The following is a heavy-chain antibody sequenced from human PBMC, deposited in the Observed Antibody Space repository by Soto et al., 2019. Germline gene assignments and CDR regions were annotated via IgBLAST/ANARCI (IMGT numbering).Heavy chain of an antibody. CDR2: IDPSDSYT. CDR3: ARVESPSGIAAAGT. Sequence: GESLKLSCTGSGYSFTRYWISWVRQMPGKGLEWMGRIDPSDSYTNYSPSFQGRVTISADKSISTAYLQWSSLKASDTAMYYCARVESPSGIAAAGTWGQGTLVTVSS. V-gene: IGHV5-10-1*01. CDR1: GYSFTRYW. J-gene: IGHJ5*02. D-gene: IGHD6-13*01.